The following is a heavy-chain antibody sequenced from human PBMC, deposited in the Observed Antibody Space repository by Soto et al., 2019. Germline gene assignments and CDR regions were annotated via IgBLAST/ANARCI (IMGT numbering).Heavy chain of an antibody. CDR3: ARGTAAEAGFDP. J-gene: IGHJ5*02. CDR2: IYYSGST. CDR1: GGSISSGGYY. Sequence: QVQLQESGPGLVKPSQTLSLTCTVSGGSISSGGYYWSWIRQHPGKGLEWIGYIYYSGSTYYNPSLKRRVPISVDPSKNQFSLKLSSVTAADTAVYYCARGTAAEAGFDPWGQGTLVTVSS. D-gene: IGHD6-13*01. V-gene: IGHV4-31*03.